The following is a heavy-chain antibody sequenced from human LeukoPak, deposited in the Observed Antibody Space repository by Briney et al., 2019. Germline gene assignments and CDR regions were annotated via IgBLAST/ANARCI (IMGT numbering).Heavy chain of an antibody. CDR2: LYHPDST. CDR3: ARQYDSYFYYYLDL. CDR1: GYPINSAYY. Sequence: PSETLSLTXAVSGYPINSAYYWVWVRQPPGKGLEWIGSLYHPDSTYYNPSLESRVTMSVDTSRNQFSLKLSFVTAADTAVYYCARQYDSYFYYYLDLWGTGTTVTVSS. V-gene: IGHV4-38-2*01. J-gene: IGHJ6*03. D-gene: IGHD2-2*01.